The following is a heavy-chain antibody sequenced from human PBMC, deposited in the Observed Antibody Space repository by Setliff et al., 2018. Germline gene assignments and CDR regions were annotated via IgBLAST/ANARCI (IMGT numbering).Heavy chain of an antibody. J-gene: IGHJ6*04. CDR2: ISGAGTTV. D-gene: IGHD3-16*01. Sequence: PGGSLRLSCAASGFRFSDLYMSWVRQVPGKGLEWLSKISGAGTTVFYADSVRGRFTISRDNAKNTLYLQMNSLRGEDTAVYFCACLDWGENFFNVDVWGKGTTVTVPS. CDR1: GFRFSDLY. CDR3: ACLDWGENFFNVDV. V-gene: IGHV3-11*04.